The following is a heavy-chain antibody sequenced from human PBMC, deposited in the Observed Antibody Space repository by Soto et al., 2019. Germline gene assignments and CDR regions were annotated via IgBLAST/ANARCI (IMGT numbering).Heavy chain of an antibody. CDR2: IKQDGSEK. Sequence: ESGGGLVQSGGSLRLSCAASGFTFNNHWMNWVRQAPGKGLEWVANIKQDGSEKYYVDSLKGRFIISRDNAKNSLYLQMNTLRPEDTAVYYCARDGTIFGVVIIHYYYGMDVWGQGTTVTVSS. CDR1: GFTFNNHW. CDR3: ARDGTIFGVVIIHYYYGMDV. V-gene: IGHV3-7*01. D-gene: IGHD3-3*01. J-gene: IGHJ6*02.